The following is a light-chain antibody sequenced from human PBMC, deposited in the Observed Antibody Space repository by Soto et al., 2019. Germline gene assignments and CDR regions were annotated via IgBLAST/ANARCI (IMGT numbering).Light chain of an antibody. CDR3: QQRSNWPPIT. J-gene: IGKJ5*01. V-gene: IGKV3-11*01. CDR1: QSVSSY. Sequence: EIGLTQSPGTLSLSPGERATLSCRASQSVSSYLAWYQQKPGQAPRLLIYDASNRATGIPARFSGSGSGTDFTLTISSLEPEDFAVYYCQQRSNWPPITFSQGTRLEIK. CDR2: DAS.